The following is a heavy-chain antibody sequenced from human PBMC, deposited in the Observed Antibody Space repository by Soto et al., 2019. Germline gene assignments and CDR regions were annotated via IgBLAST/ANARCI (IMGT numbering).Heavy chain of an antibody. D-gene: IGHD2-21*02. CDR3: AKNPYCGGDCYSYYFDY. V-gene: IGHV3-30*18. J-gene: IGHJ4*02. CDR1: GFTFSSYG. Sequence: GGSLRLSCAASGFTFSSYGMHWVRQAPGKGLEWVAVISYDGSNKYYADSVKGRFTISRDNSKNTLYLQMNSLRAEDTAVYYCAKNPYCGGDCYSYYFDYWGQGTLVTVSS. CDR2: ISYDGSNK.